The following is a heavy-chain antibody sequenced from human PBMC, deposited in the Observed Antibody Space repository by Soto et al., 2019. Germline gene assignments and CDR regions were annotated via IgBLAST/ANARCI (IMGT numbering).Heavy chain of an antibody. CDR3: PTNVGQSSLWFGS. CDR2: VKSKTDSETT. J-gene: IGHJ5*02. D-gene: IGHD2-21*01. CDR1: GLTFSNAW. Sequence: EVQLVESGGGLVKPGGSLRLSCAASGLTFSNAWMSWVRQAPGKGLEWVGRVKSKTDSETTNYAAPVKGRCTISTDDSENTLYLQMNSLKTEYTSFYSCPTNVGQSSLWFGSWGQGTLVTVSS. V-gene: IGHV3-15*01.